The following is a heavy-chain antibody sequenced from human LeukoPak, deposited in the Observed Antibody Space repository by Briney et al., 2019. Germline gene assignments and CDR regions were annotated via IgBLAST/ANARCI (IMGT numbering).Heavy chain of an antibody. CDR3: ARVPSPVEMATIGWGNWFDP. V-gene: IGHV4-31*03. CDR2: IYYSGST. CDR1: GGSISSGGYY. D-gene: IGHD5-24*01. Sequence: SQTLSLTCTVSGGSISSGGYYWSWIRQHPGKGLEWIGYIYYSGSTYYNPSLKSRVTISVDTSKNQFSLKLSSVTAADTAVYYCARVPSPVEMATIGWGNWFDPWGQGTLVTVSS. J-gene: IGHJ5*02.